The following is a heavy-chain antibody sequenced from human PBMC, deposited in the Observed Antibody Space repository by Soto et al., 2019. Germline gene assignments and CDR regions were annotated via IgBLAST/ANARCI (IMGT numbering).Heavy chain of an antibody. D-gene: IGHD3-22*01. CDR2: IHYSGNT. V-gene: IGHV4-31*03. CDR3: ATNHDDISGRTPLLFDS. CDR1: GGSIGSGGYY. J-gene: IGHJ4*02. Sequence: QVQLQESGPGLVKPSQTLSLTCTVSGGSIGSGGYYWVWIRQHPGKGPEWIGYIHYSGNTYYNPSLKSRLTISPDTSKNQFSLHLSSVTAADTAVYYCATNHDDISGRTPLLFDSWGEGTLVTVSS.